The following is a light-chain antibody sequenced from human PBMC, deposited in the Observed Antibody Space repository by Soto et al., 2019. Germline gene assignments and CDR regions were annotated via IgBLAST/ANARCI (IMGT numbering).Light chain of an antibody. CDR3: HPYTTAGT. J-gene: IGKJ4*01. CDR2: DAS. V-gene: IGKV1-5*01. Sequence: RASQSISSWLAWYQQKPGKAPKLLIYDASSLESGVPSRFSCGRNATDFTLLRSRQPPDAVPPYYYHPYTTAGTFGRGTKVDIK. CDR1: QSISSW.